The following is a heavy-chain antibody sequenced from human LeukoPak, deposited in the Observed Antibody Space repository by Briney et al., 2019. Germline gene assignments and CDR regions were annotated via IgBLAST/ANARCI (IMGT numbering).Heavy chain of an antibody. CDR1: GFTFSSYA. Sequence: GGSLRLSCAASGFTFSSYAMSWVRQAPGKGLEWVSAISGSGGSTYYADSVKGRFTIYRDNSKNTLYLQMNSLRAEDTAVYYCAARWGYSSGDYWGQGTLVTVSS. J-gene: IGHJ4*02. D-gene: IGHD3-22*01. CDR3: AARWGYSSGDY. CDR2: ISGSGGST. V-gene: IGHV3-23*01.